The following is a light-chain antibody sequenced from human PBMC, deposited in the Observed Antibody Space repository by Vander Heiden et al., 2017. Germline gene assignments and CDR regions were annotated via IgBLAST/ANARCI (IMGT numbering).Light chain of an antibody. CDR1: QSISSY. CDR2: AAS. Sequence: DIQMTQSPSSLSASVGDRVTITCRASQSISSYLNWYQQKPGKAPKLLIYAASSLQRGVPSRFSGSGYGKDFTLTISSRQPEDFAPYYCQQNDSNPPITFGQGTRLDIK. J-gene: IGKJ5*01. CDR3: QQNDSNPPIT. V-gene: IGKV1-39*01.